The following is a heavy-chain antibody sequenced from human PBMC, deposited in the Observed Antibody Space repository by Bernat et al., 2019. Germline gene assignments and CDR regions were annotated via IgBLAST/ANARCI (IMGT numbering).Heavy chain of an antibody. Sequence: EVQLVESGGGLVQPGRSLRLSCTASGFTFGDYAMSWVRQAPGKGLEWVGFIRSKAYGGTTEYAASVKGRFTISRDDSKSIAYLQMNSLKTEDTAVYYCTRVGGQLWFFLAYWGQGTLVTVSS. D-gene: IGHD5-18*01. CDR3: TRVGGQLWFFLAY. V-gene: IGHV3-49*04. CDR1: GFTFGDYA. CDR2: IRSKAYGGTT. J-gene: IGHJ4*02.